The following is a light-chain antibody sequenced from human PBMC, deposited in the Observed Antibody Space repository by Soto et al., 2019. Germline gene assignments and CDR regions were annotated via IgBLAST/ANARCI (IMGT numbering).Light chain of an antibody. CDR3: QTWDTGARVV. V-gene: IGLV4-69*01. CDR2: LSSDGSH. CDR1: SGHSSYA. Sequence: QPVLTQSPSASASLGASVKLTGTLSSGHSSYAIAWHQQQPEKGPRYLMKLSSDGSHSKGDGIPDRFSGSSSGAERYLTISSHQSEDEADYSCQTWDTGARVVFGGGTPLTVL. J-gene: IGLJ2*01.